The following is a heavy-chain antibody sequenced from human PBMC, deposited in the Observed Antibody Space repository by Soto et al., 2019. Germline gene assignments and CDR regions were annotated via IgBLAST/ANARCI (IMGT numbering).Heavy chain of an antibody. V-gene: IGHV3-33*01. D-gene: IGHD3-22*01. CDR3: ARDIYDSSGYYLHYYYYYGMDV. Sequence: QVQLVESGGGVVQPGRSLRLSCAASGFTFSSYGMHWVRQAPGKGLEWVAVIWYDGSNKYYADSVKGRFTISRDNSKNTLYMQMNSLRAEDTAVYYCARDIYDSSGYYLHYYYYYGMDVWGQGTTVTVSS. CDR1: GFTFSSYG. CDR2: IWYDGSNK. J-gene: IGHJ6*02.